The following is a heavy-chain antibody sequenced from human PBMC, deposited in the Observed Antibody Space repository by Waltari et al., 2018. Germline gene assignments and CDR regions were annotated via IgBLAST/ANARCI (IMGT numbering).Heavy chain of an antibody. CDR3: ARGPWLRIASFRVGDAFDI. CDR1: GDSVSSNSAA. Sequence: QVQLQQSGPGLVKPSQTLSLTCVISGDSVSSNSAAWNWIRQSPARGLEGLGRTYYRTKWYNDYAVSVKNRITVTPDTSKNQFSLQLNSVTPEDTAVYYCARGPWLRIASFRVGDAFDIWGQGTMVTVSS. CDR2: TYYRTKWYN. V-gene: IGHV6-1*01. D-gene: IGHD2-21*01. J-gene: IGHJ3*02.